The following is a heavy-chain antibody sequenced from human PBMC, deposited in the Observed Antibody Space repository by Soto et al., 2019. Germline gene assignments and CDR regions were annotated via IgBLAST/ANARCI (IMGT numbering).Heavy chain of an antibody. D-gene: IGHD3-9*01. CDR2: IIPIFGTA. CDR3: ARSRLGYFDY. J-gene: IGHJ4*02. CDR1: GYPFTGYW. V-gene: IGHV1-2*02. Sequence: ASVKVSCKASGYPFTGYWMHWVRQAPGQGLEWMGGIIPIFGTANYAQKFQGRVTMTRNTSISTAYMELSSLRSEDTAVYYCARSRLGYFDYWGQGSLVTVSS.